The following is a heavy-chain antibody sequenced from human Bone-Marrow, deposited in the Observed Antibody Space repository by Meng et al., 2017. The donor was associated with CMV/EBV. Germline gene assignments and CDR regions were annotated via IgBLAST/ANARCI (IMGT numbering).Heavy chain of an antibody. CDR2: ISAYNGNT. J-gene: IGHJ6*01. V-gene: IGHV1-18*01. CDR3: ASAMVRTVTTYYYYLYGLDV. Sequence: ASVKVSCKASGYTFTSYGISWVRQAPGQGLEWMGWISAYNGNTNYAQKLQGRVTMTTDTPTSTAYMELRSLRSDDTAVYYCASAMVRTVTTYYYYLYGLDVWGQGTTVTVSS. D-gene: IGHD3-10*01. CDR1: GYTFTSYG.